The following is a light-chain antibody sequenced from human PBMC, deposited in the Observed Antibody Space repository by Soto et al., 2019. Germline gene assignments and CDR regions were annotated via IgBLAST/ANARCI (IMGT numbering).Light chain of an antibody. J-gene: IGKJ1*01. CDR3: QQLNRFPLT. CDR1: QDSSSY. CDR2: YAS. V-gene: IGKV1-9*01. Sequence: DIQLTQSPSFLYASVGDRVTITCRASQDSSSYLAWYQQRPGKVPRFLTHYASTLQSGVPSRFSATGSGTTFTLKISSLQPDDIATYCCQQLNRFPLTFGQGTKVEV.